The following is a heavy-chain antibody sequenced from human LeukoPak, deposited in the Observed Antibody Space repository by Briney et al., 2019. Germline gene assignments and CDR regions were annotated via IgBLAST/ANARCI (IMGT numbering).Heavy chain of an antibody. Sequence: GGSLRLSCAASGFTFSSYAMHWVRQAPGKGLEWVAVISYDGTNKYVDSVKGRFTISRDNSKNTLYLQMNSLTAEDTAVYYCAREIVGAIGFDYWGQGTLVTVSS. J-gene: IGHJ4*02. CDR1: GFTFSSYA. CDR3: AREIVGAIGFDY. CDR2: ISYDGTNK. V-gene: IGHV3-30*04. D-gene: IGHD1-26*01.